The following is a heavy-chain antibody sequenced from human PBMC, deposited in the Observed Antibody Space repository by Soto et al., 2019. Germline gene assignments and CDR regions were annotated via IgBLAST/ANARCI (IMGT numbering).Heavy chain of an antibody. Sequence: LSLTCAVYGGSFPGYYWSWIRQPPGKGLEWIGEINRSGSTNYNSSLKSRVTISVDTSKNQFSLKLSSVTAADTAVYYCARRTVGASPNWFDPWGQGTRVPSPQ. CDR1: GGSFPGYY. V-gene: IGHV4-34*01. J-gene: IGHJ5*02. CDR2: INRSGST. CDR3: ARRTVGASPNWFDP. D-gene: IGHD1-26*01.